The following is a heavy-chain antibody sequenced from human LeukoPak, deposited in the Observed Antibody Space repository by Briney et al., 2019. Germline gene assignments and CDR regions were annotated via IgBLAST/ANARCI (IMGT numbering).Heavy chain of an antibody. CDR3: ASKGHLGYCGGGSCHGSDY. D-gene: IGHD2-15*01. Sequence: PSETLSLTCTVSGGSISSSSYYWGWIRQPPGKGLEWIGSIYYSGSTYYNPSLKSRVTISVDTSKNQFSLKLSSVTAADTAVYCCASKGHLGYCGGGSCHGSDYWGQGTLVTVSS. J-gene: IGHJ4*02. CDR2: IYYSGST. V-gene: IGHV4-39*07. CDR1: GGSISSSSYY.